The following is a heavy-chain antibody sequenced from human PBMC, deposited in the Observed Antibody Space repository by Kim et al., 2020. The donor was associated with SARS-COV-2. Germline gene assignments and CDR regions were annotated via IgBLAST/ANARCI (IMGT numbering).Heavy chain of an antibody. Sequence: SETLSLTCTVSGGSISSYYWSWIRQPPGPGLEWVGYRYYSGSANNNHSLKRRITISVDTSKNQYSLKLNPVTAADTDAAVCSSAVRYCGSAGGSGDYYY. V-gene: IGHV4-59*01. CDR1: GGSISSYY. CDR3: SSAVRYCGSAGGSGDYYY. J-gene: IGHJ6*01. CDR2: RYYSGSA. D-gene: IGHD2-21*01.